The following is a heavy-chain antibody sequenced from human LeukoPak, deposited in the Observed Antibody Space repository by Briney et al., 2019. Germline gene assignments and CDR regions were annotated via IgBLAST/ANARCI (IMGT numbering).Heavy chain of an antibody. CDR2: ISAYNGNT. CDR1: GYTFTSYG. Sequence: ASVKVSCKASGYTFTSYGISWVRQAPGQGLEWMGWISAYNGNTNYAQKLQGRVTMTTDTSTSTAYMELRSLRSDDTAVYYCARDRKTVTIFGVVELGYWGQGTLVTVSS. V-gene: IGHV1-18*01. J-gene: IGHJ4*02. CDR3: ARDRKTVTIFGVVELGY. D-gene: IGHD3-3*01.